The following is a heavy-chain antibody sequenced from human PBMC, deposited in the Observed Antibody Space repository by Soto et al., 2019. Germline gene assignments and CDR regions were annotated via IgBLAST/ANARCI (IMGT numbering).Heavy chain of an antibody. V-gene: IGHV1-2*04. CDR3: ARLGYYYDSSGDYLGDAFDI. D-gene: IGHD3-22*01. CDR2: INPNSGGT. CDR1: GYTFTGYY. Sequence: ASVKVSCKASGYTFTGYYMHWVRQAPGQGLEWMGWINPNSGGTNYAQKFQGWVTMTRDTSISTAYMELSRLRSDDTAVYYCARLGYYYDSSGDYLGDAFDIWGQGTMVTVSS. J-gene: IGHJ3*02.